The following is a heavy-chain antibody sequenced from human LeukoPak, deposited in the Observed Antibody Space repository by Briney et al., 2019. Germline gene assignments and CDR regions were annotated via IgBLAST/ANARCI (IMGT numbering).Heavy chain of an antibody. V-gene: IGHV3-23*01. CDR1: GFTFSRYG. CDR2: ISDTGDST. Sequence: GGTLRLSCAASGFTFSRYGMTWVRQAPGKGLEWVSTISDTGDSTYYADSVKGRFTISRDNSESTLYLQMNGLRAEDTAIYFCATGAYCDHWGQGTLVTVSS. CDR3: ATGAYCDH. J-gene: IGHJ4*02.